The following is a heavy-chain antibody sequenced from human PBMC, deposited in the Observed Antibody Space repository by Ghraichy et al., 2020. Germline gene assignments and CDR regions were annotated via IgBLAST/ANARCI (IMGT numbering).Heavy chain of an antibody. Sequence: SETLSLTCTVSGGSISSYYWSWIRQPPGKGLEWIGYIYYSGSTNYNPSLKSRVTISVDTSKNQFSLKLSSVTAADTAVYYCARAGDSSDYTWGAFDVWGQGTMVTVSS. J-gene: IGHJ3*01. D-gene: IGHD3-22*01. CDR3: ARAGDSSDYTWGAFDV. CDR2: IYYSGST. V-gene: IGHV4-59*01. CDR1: GGSISSYY.